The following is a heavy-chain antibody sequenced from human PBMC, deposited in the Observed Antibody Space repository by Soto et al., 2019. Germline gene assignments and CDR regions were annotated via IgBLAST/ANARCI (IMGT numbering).Heavy chain of an antibody. J-gene: IGHJ4*02. CDR3: AKDGDFWSGYYTRYYFDY. D-gene: IGHD3-3*01. CDR1: GFTFSSYA. CDR2: ISGSGGST. Sequence: GGSLRLSCAASGFTFSSYAMSWVRQAPGKGLEWVSAISGSGGSTYYADSVKGRFTISRDNSKNTLYLQMNSLRAEDTAVYYCAKDGDFWSGYYTRYYFDYWGQGTLVTVSS. V-gene: IGHV3-23*01.